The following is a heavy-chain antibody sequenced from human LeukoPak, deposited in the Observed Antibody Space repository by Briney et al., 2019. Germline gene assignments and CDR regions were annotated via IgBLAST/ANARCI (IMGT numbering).Heavy chain of an antibody. J-gene: IGHJ3*02. D-gene: IGHD3-9*01. CDR1: GGSISSSSYY. CDR3: ASFDSSLRAFDI. V-gene: IGHV4-39*07. CDR2: IYYSGST. Sequence: SETLSLTCTVSGGSISSSSYYWGWIRQPPGKGLEWIGSIYYSGSTYYNPSLKSRVTISVDTSKNQFSLKLSSVTAADTAVYYCASFDSSLRAFDIWGQGTMVTVSS.